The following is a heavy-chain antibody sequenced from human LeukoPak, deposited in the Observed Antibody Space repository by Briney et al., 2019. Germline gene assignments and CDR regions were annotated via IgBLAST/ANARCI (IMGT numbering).Heavy chain of an antibody. CDR1: GFTFSSYS. Sequence: GGSLRLSCAASGFTFSSYSMNWVRQAPGKGLEWVSYISSSSSTIYYADSVKGRFTISRDNAKSSLYLQMNSLRAEDTAVYYCARDGTVVGSAFDIWGQGTMVTVSS. J-gene: IGHJ3*02. V-gene: IGHV3-48*04. CDR3: ARDGTVVGSAFDI. CDR2: ISSSSSTI. D-gene: IGHD6-19*01.